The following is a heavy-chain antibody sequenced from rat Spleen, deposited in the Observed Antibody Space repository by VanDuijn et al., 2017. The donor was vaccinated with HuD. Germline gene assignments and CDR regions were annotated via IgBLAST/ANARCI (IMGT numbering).Heavy chain of an antibody. V-gene: IGHV5-7*01. CDR1: GFTFSDYY. J-gene: IGHJ4*01. CDR3: LRDYVMDA. CDR2: ISFDGSST. Sequence: EVQLVESGGGLVQPGRSLKLSCAASGFTFSDYYMAWVRQAPTKGLEWVTTISFDGSSTYYRDSVKGRFTISRDNAKSTLYLQMDSLRSEDTATYYCLRDYVMDAWGQGASVTVSS.